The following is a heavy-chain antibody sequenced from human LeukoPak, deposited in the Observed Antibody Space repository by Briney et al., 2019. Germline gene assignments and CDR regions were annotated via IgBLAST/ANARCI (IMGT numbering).Heavy chain of an antibody. D-gene: IGHD3-3*01. J-gene: IGHJ5*02. Sequence: SVKVSCKASGGTFSSYAISWVRQAPGQGLEWMGGIIPIFGTANYAQKFQGRVTITADESTSTAYMGLSSLRSEDTAVYYCASSPPWSGYYGSWFDPWGQGTLVTVSS. CDR3: ASSPPWSGYYGSWFDP. CDR1: GGTFSSYA. CDR2: IIPIFGTA. V-gene: IGHV1-69*13.